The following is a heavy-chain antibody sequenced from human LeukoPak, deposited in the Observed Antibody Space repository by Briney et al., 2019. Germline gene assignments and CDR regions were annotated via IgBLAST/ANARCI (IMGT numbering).Heavy chain of an antibody. J-gene: IGHJ4*02. CDR1: GGSISSSSYY. V-gene: IGHV4-39*01. Sequence: SETLSLTCTVSGGSISSSSYYWGWIRQPPGKGLEWIGSIYYSGSTYYNPSLKSRVTISVDTSKNQFSLKLSSVTAADTAVYYCARRALPAERIDYWGQGTLVTVSS. CDR3: ARRALPAERIDY. CDR2: IYYSGST. D-gene: IGHD2-2*01.